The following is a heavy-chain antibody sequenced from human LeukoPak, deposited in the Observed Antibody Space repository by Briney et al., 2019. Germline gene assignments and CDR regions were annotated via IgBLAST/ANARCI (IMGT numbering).Heavy chain of an antibody. Sequence: PGGSLRLSCAASGFTFNDYYMSWIRQAPGKGLEWISYISSSGSTIYYADSVKGRFTISRDNAKNSLYLQMNSLRAEDTAVYYCARDPITIYGVVDYWGQGTLITVSS. CDR2: ISSSGSTI. CDR1: GFTFNDYY. CDR3: ARDPITIYGVVDY. V-gene: IGHV3-11*01. J-gene: IGHJ4*02. D-gene: IGHD3-3*01.